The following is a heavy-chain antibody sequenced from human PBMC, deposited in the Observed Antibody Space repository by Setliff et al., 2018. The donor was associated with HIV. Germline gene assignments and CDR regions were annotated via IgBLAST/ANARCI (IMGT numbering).Heavy chain of an antibody. J-gene: IGHJ4*02. V-gene: IGHV4-39*07. D-gene: IGHD3-22*01. Sequence: SETLSLTCTVSGGSISSSTYYWGWIRQPPGKGLEWIGNIFYSGSTNYNSSLKSRVTISVDTSKNQFSLKLTSVTAADTAVYYCARDSRHDTSGYYYFDSWGQGTLVTVSS. CDR3: ARDSRHDTSGYYYFDS. CDR2: IFYSGST. CDR1: GGSISSSTYY.